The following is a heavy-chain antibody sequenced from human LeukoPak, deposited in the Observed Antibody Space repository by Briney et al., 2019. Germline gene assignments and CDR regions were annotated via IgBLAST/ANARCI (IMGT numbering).Heavy chain of an antibody. CDR1: GCTFTSYG. CDR3: ARAPNYDFWSGYYIYYYYYGMDV. J-gene: IGHJ6*02. D-gene: IGHD3-3*01. CDR2: ISAYNGNT. Sequence: ASVKVSCKASGCTFTSYGISWVRQAPGQGLEWMGWISAYNGNTNYAQKLQGRVTMTTDTSTSTAYMELRSLRSDDTAVYYCARAPNYDFWSGYYIYYYYYGMDVWGQGTTVTVSS. V-gene: IGHV1-18*01.